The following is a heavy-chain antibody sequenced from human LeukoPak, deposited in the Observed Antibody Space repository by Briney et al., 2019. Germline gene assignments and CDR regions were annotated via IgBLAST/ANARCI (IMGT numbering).Heavy chain of an antibody. Sequence: SETLSLTCTVSGGSVSSGSYYWSWIRQPPGKGLERIGYIYYSGSTNYNPSLKSRVTISVDTSKNQFSLKLSSVTAADTAVYYCARVLVGATTLDPYFDYWGQGTLVTVSS. CDR3: ARVLVGATTLDPYFDY. CDR1: GGSVSSGSYY. CDR2: IYYSGST. D-gene: IGHD1-26*01. V-gene: IGHV4-61*01. J-gene: IGHJ4*02.